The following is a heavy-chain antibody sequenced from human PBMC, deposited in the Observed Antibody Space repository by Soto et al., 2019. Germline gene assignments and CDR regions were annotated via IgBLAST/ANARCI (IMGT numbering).Heavy chain of an antibody. D-gene: IGHD2-8*01. CDR3: TTDYPLYPLPPLDCTNGVCFFVY. Sequence: EVQLVESGGGLVKPGGSLRLSCAASGFTFSNAWMSWVRQAPGKGLEWVGRIKSKTDGGTTDYAAPVKGRFTISRDDSKNTLYLKMNSLKTENTAVYYCTTDYPLYPLPPLDCTNGVCFFVYWGQGTLVTVSS. V-gene: IGHV3-15*01. CDR1: GFTFSNAW. CDR2: IKSKTDGGTT. J-gene: IGHJ4*02.